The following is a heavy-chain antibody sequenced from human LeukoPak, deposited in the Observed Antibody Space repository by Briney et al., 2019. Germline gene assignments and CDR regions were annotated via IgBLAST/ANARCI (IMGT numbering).Heavy chain of an antibody. J-gene: IGHJ4*02. V-gene: IGHV3-23*01. CDR3: AKATQDVLRFLEWSGEYYFDY. Sequence: PGGSLRLSCAASGFTFSSYAMSWVRQAPGKGPEWVSAISGSGGSTYYADSVKGRFTISRDNSKNTLYLQMNSLRAEDTAVYYCAKATQDVLRFLEWSGEYYFDYWGQGTLVTVSS. CDR2: ISGSGGST. CDR1: GFTFSSYA. D-gene: IGHD3-3*01.